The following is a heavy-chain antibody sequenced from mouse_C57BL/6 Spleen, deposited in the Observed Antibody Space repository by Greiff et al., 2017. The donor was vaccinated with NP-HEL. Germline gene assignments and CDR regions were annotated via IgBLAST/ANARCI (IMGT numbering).Heavy chain of an antibody. D-gene: IGHD1-2*01. V-gene: IGHV1-81*01. CDR1: GYTFTSYG. CDR3: ARGGTTASSRWYFDV. Sequence: VQLQQSGAELARPGASVKLSCKASGYTFTSYGISWVKQRTGQGLEWIGEIYPRSGNTYYNEKFKGKATLTADKSSSTAYMELRSLTSEDSAVYFCARGGTTASSRWYFDVWGTGTTVTVSS. CDR2: IYPRSGNT. J-gene: IGHJ1*03.